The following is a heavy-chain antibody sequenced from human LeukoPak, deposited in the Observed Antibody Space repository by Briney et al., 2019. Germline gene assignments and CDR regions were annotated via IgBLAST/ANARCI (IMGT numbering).Heavy chain of an antibody. Sequence: PSETLSLTCTVSGGSISSYYWSWIRQPPGKGLEWIGEINHSGSTNYNPSLKSRVTISVDTSKNQFSLKLSSVTAADTAVYYCARVISITGTTYYFDYWGQGTLVTVSS. J-gene: IGHJ4*02. V-gene: IGHV4-34*01. CDR3: ARVISITGTTYYFDY. D-gene: IGHD1-7*01. CDR1: GGSISSYY. CDR2: INHSGST.